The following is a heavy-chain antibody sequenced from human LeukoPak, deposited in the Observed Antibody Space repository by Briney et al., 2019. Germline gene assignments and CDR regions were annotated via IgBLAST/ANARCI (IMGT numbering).Heavy chain of an antibody. Sequence: SETLSLTCTVSGGSISTYYWSWIRQSPGKGLESIGYIYYSGSTDYNPSLKSRVTISVDTSKNQFSLKLSSVTAADTAVYHCARAYCSGGSCYSSRGMFDPWGQGTLVTVSS. CDR1: GGSISTYY. CDR3: ARAYCSGGSCYSSRGMFDP. J-gene: IGHJ5*02. V-gene: IGHV4-59*01. CDR2: IYYSGST. D-gene: IGHD2-15*01.